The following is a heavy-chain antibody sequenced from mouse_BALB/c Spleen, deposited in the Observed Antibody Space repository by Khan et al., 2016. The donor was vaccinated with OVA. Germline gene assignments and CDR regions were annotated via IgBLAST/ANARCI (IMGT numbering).Heavy chain of an antibody. Sequence: QVRLQQSGPELVRPGVSVKISCKGSGYTFTDYAMYWVKQSHAKSLEWIGLISTYSGSTNYNQKFKGKVTMTVDKSSSAAYMELARLTSEDSAIXYCARPAYDGYYDYWGQGTALTVSS. J-gene: IGHJ2*01. CDR1: GYTFTDYA. D-gene: IGHD2-3*01. CDR2: ISTYSGST. V-gene: IGHV1S137*01. CDR3: ARPAYDGYYDY.